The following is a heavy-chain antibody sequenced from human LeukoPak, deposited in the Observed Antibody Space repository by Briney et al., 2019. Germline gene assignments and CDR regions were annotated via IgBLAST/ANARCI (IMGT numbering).Heavy chain of an antibody. CDR1: GGSFSGYY. Sequence: SDTLSLTCAVYGGSFSGYYWSWIRQPPGKGLEWIGEINHSGSTNYNPSLKSRVTISVDTSKNQFSLKLSSVTATDTAVYYCARHEAAVDIRFDFWGQGTLVTGSS. CDR3: ARHEAAVDIRFDF. V-gene: IGHV4-34*01. D-gene: IGHD2-15*01. CDR2: INHSGST. J-gene: IGHJ4*02.